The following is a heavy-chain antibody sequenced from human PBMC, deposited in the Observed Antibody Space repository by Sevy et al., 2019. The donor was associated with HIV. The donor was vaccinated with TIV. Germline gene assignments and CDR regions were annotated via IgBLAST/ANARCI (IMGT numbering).Heavy chain of an antibody. CDR3: AGENAWGRGYS. CDR2: IYYNGHL. D-gene: IGHD1-26*01. CDR1: GGSITSLY. Sequence: SETLSLTCTVSGGSITSLYWNCTRPPPRTGLRGIANIYYNGHLTYNPSLKSRVTLSLDTSKNQFSLRLSSVTAADTAMYYCAGENAWGRGYSWGQGTLVTVSS. J-gene: IGHJ4*02. V-gene: IGHV4-59*08.